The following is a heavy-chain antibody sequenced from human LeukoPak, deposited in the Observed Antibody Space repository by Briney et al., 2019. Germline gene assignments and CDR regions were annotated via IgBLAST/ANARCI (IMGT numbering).Heavy chain of an antibody. CDR2: IWYDGSNK. CDR1: GFTFSSYG. Sequence: GGSLRLSCAASGFTFSSYGMHWVRQAPGKGLEWVAVIWYDGSNKYYADSVKGRFTISRDNSKNTLYLQMNSLRAEDTAVYYCARQYYDFWSGYYSDAFDIWGQGTMVTVSS. CDR3: ARQYYDFWSGYYSDAFDI. J-gene: IGHJ3*02. D-gene: IGHD3-3*01. V-gene: IGHV3-33*01.